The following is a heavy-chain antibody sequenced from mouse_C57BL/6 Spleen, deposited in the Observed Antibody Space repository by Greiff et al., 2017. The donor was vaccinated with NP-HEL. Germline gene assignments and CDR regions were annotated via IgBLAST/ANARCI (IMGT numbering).Heavy chain of an antibody. D-gene: IGHD2-3*01. CDR2: IHPNSGST. V-gene: IGHV1-64*01. Sequence: QVQLQQPGAELVKPGASVKLSCKASGYTFTSYWMHWVKQRPGQGLEWIGMIHPNSGSTNYNEKFKSKATLTVEKSSSTAYMQLSSLTSEDSAVYYCASYGCYGYYAMGYWGQGTSVTVSS. CDR3: ASYGCYGYYAMGY. J-gene: IGHJ4*01. CDR1: GYTFTSYW.